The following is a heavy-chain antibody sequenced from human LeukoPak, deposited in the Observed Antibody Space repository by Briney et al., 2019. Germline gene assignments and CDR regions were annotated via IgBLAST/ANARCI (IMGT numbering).Heavy chain of an antibody. CDR3: TSGSGLYYYGSRYFDY. CDR1: GFTFSSYW. J-gene: IGHJ4*02. D-gene: IGHD3-10*01. V-gene: IGHV3-7*01. CDR2: IKQDGSEK. Sequence: GGSLRLSCAASGFTFSSYWMSWVRQAPGKGLEWVANIKQDGSEKYYVDSVKGRFTISRDNAKNSLYLQMNSLRAEDTAVYYCTSGSGLYYYGSRYFDYWGQGTLVTVSS.